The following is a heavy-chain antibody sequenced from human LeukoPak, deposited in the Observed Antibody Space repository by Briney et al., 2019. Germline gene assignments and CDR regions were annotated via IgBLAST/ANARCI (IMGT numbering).Heavy chain of an antibody. V-gene: IGHV4-34*01. Sequence: SETLSLTCAVYGGSFSGYSWTWIRQPPGRGLEWIGSIYHSGSTYYNPSLKSRVTISVDTSKNQFSLKLSSVTAADTAVYYCARDNIVVVAATKAYYFDYWGQGTLVTVSS. J-gene: IGHJ4*02. D-gene: IGHD2-15*01. CDR1: GGSFSGYS. CDR3: ARDNIVVVAATKAYYFDY. CDR2: IYHSGST.